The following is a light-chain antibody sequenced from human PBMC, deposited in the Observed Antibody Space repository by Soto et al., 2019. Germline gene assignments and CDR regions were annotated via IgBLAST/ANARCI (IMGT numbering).Light chain of an antibody. V-gene: IGLV2-14*01. CDR2: EVS. Sequence: QSALTQPASVSGSPGQSITISCTGTSSDVGAYNHVSWYQQHPGKAPKLMIYEVSSRPSGVSNRFSGSKSGNTASLTISGLQAEDEADYYCTSFTTSSTWVFGGVTKVTVL. J-gene: IGLJ3*02. CDR1: SSDVGAYNH. CDR3: TSFTTSSTWV.